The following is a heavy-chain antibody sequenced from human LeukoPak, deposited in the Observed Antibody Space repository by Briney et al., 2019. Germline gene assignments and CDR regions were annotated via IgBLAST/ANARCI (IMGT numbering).Heavy chain of an antibody. CDR3: ARVLYSSSPAVLDY. Sequence: ASVKVSCKASGYTFTSYGISWVRQAPGQGLEWMGWISAYNGNTNYAQKLQGRVTMTTDTSTSTAYMELRSLRSDDTAVYYCARVLYSSSPAVLDYWGQGTLVTVSS. J-gene: IGHJ4*02. CDR1: GYTFTSYG. V-gene: IGHV1-18*01. D-gene: IGHD6-6*01. CDR2: ISAYNGNT.